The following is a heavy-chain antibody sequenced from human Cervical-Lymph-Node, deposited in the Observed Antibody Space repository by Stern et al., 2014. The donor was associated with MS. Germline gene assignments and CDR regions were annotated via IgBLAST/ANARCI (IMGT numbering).Heavy chain of an antibody. D-gene: IGHD6-13*01. Sequence: VQLVESGPRQVKTAETLSLTCSVSRGSISTYYWTWIRQPPGKGLEWIGRVSTTGNTGYTPSHKKRVTMSVDPSKNQFSLQLNSVTAADTAMYFCARDSSWSPLDYWGQGILVTVSS. J-gene: IGHJ4*02. V-gene: IGHV4-4*07. CDR3: ARDSSWSPLDY. CDR2: VSTTGNT. CDR1: RGSISTYY.